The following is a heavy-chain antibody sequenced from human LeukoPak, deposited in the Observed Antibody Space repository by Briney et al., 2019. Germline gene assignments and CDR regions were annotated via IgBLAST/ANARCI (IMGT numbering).Heavy chain of an antibody. D-gene: IGHD3-3*01. Sequence: PGGSLRLSCAASGFTFRSYWMHWVRQAPGKGLVWVSRINSDGSSTIYADSVKGRFTSSRDNAKNTLYLQMNSLRAEDTAVYYCAKARFLEWLLKAYWGQGTLVTVSS. CDR1: GFTFRSYW. V-gene: IGHV3-74*01. CDR3: AKARFLEWLLKAY. J-gene: IGHJ4*02. CDR2: INSDGSST.